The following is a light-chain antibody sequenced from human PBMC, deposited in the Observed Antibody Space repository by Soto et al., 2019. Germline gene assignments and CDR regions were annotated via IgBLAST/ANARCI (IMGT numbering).Light chain of an antibody. CDR3: QVDGTSRA. J-gene: IGKJ1*01. Sequence: EIVLTQSPGTLSLSPGERVTLACRASHIVSSNYLAWFQQKPGQAPRLLIYGASTRTTGIPDRCSGSGSGTDFTLTLSTLEPEDYAVYYCQVDGTSRAFGQGTKVAI. CDR1: HIVSSNY. CDR2: GAS. V-gene: IGKV3-20*01.